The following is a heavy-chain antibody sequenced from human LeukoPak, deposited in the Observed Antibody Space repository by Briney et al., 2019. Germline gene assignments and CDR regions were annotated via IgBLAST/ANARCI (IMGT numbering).Heavy chain of an antibody. V-gene: IGHV4-38-2*02. J-gene: IGHJ4*02. D-gene: IGHD2/OR15-2a*01. CDR3: ARANRGFDY. CDR1: GYSISSGYY. Sequence: KPSETLSLTCTVSGYSISSGYYWGWIRQPPGKGLEWIGSIYHSGSTYYNPSLKSRVTISVDTSKNQFSLKLSSVTAADTAVYYCARANRGFDYWGQGTLVTVSS. CDR2: IYHSGST.